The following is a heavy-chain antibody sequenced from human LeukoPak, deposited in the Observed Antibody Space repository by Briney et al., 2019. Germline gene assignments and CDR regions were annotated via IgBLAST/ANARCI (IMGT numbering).Heavy chain of an antibody. CDR1: GGSFSGYY. D-gene: IGHD2-15*01. CDR3: ARGGGDVVVVAATRYYFDY. Sequence: SETLSLTCAVYGGSFSGYYWSWICQPPGKGLEWIGEINHSGSTNYNPSLKSRVTISVDTSKNQFSLKLSSVTAADTAVYYCARGGGDVVVVAATRYYFDYWGQGTLVTVSS. V-gene: IGHV4-34*01. J-gene: IGHJ4*02. CDR2: INHSGST.